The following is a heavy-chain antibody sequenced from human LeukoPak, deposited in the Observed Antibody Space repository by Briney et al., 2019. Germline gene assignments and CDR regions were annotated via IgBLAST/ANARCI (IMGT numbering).Heavy chain of an antibody. J-gene: IGHJ5*02. CDR3: ATSYSSSSARPNWFDP. CDR2: FDPEDGET. V-gene: IGHV1-24*01. CDR1: GYTLTELS. Sequence: ASVKASCKVSGYTLTELSMHWVRQAPGKALEWMGGFDPEDGETIYAQKFQGRVTMTEDTSTDTAYMELSSLRSEDTAVYYCATSYSSSSARPNWFDPWGQGTLVAVSS. D-gene: IGHD6-6*01.